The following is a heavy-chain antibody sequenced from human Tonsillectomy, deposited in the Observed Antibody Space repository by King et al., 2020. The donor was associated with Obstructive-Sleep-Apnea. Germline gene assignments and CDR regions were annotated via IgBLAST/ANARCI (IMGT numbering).Heavy chain of an antibody. V-gene: IGHV1-3*01. CDR3: ARDLSLSGGWFDP. CDR1: GYTFTSYA. CDR2: INAGNGNT. D-gene: IGHD2/OR15-2a*01. Sequence: QLVQSGAEVKKPGASVKVSCKASGYTFTSYAMHWVRQAPGQRLEWMGWINAGNGNTNYSQKFQGRVTITRDTSACTAYMELSSLRAEDTAVYYCARDLSLSGGWFDPWGQGTLVTVSS. J-gene: IGHJ5*02.